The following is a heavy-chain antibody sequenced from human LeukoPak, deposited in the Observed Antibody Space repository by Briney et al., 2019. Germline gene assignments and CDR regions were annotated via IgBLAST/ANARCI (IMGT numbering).Heavy chain of an antibody. CDR3: EMTTGRYDSSGYLGAFDI. CDR1: GGSISSSSYY. J-gene: IGHJ3*02. CDR2: IYYSGST. V-gene: IGHV4-39*01. D-gene: IGHD3-22*01. Sequence: SETLSLTCTVSGGSISSSSYYWSWIRQPPGKGLEWIGSIYYSGSTYYNPSLKSRVTISVDTSKNQFSLKLSSVTAADTAVSYCEMTTGRYDSSGYLGAFDIWGQGTMVTVSS.